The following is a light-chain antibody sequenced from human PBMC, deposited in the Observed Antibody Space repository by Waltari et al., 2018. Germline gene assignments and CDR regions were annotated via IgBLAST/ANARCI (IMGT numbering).Light chain of an antibody. Sequence: QSVLTQPPSESGTPGQRVIISCSGSRANIGGRYVYWYQHLPGAAPKLLINRTTPRPSGVPDRFSGSKSGTSASLAISGLRSEDEGDYFCATWDDTVGGPVFGGGTKLTVL. J-gene: IGLJ2*01. V-gene: IGLV1-47*01. CDR3: ATWDDTVGGPV. CDR1: RANIGGRY. CDR2: RTT.